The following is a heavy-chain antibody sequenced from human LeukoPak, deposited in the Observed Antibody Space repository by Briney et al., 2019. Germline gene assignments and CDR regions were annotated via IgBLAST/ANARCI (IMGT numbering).Heavy chain of an antibody. CDR2: ISSSGSTI. J-gene: IGHJ4*02. Sequence: GGSLRLSCAASGFTFSDYHMSWIRQAPGKGLEWVSYISSSGSTIYYADSVKGRFTISRDNAKNSLYLQMNSLRAEDTAVYYCASVAVAGIVDYFDYWGQGTLVTVSS. V-gene: IGHV3-11*01. CDR1: GFTFSDYH. CDR3: ASVAVAGIVDYFDY. D-gene: IGHD6-19*01.